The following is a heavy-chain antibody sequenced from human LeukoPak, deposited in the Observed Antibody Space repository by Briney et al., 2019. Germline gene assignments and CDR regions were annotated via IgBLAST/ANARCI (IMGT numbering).Heavy chain of an antibody. CDR3: ARAHYDFWSGYRYTPRVYYFDY. V-gene: IGHV4-34*01. CDR1: GGSFSGYY. CDR2: INHSRST. D-gene: IGHD3-3*01. Sequence: SETLSLTCAVYGGSFSGYYWSWIRQPPGKGLEWIGDINHSRSTNYNPSLKSRVTISVDTSKNQFSLKLSSVTAADTAVYYCARAHYDFWSGYRYTPRVYYFDYWGQGTLVTVSS. J-gene: IGHJ4*02.